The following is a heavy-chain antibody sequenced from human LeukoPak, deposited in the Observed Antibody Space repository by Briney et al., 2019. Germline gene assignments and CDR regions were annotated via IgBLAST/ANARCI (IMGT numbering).Heavy chain of an antibody. CDR2: IGAYNGNT. CDR1: GYTFTSYG. Sequence: ASVKVSCKASGYTFTSYGISWVRQAPGQGLEWMGWIGAYNGNTNYAQKLQGRVTMTTDTSTSTAYMELRSLRSDDTAVYYCARDAYNWNYGSDPDYWGQGTLVTVSS. D-gene: IGHD1-7*01. V-gene: IGHV1-18*01. CDR3: ARDAYNWNYGSDPDY. J-gene: IGHJ4*02.